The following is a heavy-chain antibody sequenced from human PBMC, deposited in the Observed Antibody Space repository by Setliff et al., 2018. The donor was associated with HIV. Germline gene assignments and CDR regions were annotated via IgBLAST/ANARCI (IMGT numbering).Heavy chain of an antibody. J-gene: IGHJ4*02. Sequence: ASVKVSCKASGGTFSSYAISWVRQAPGQGLEWMGGIIPILGIANYARKFQGRVTITTDESTSTAYMELSSLRSEDTAVYYCARVALYGGNFDYWGQGTLVTVSS. V-gene: IGHV1-69*10. CDR3: ARVALYGGNFDY. CDR2: IIPILGIA. CDR1: GGTFSSYA. D-gene: IGHD4-17*01.